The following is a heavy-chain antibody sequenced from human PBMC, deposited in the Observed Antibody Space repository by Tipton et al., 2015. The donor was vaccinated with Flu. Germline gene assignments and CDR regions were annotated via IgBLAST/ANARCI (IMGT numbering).Heavy chain of an antibody. CDR1: GFNFSNFG. D-gene: IGHD1-26*01. CDR3: AKSGGFDS. CDR2: LSHDGSSK. V-gene: IGHV3-30*18. Sequence: SLRLSCTAPGFNFSNFGMHWVRRAPGKGLEWVAALSHDGSSKYYADSVKGRFTISRDNSKNTLFLEMNSLRAEDTAVFYCAKSGGFDSWNQGALVIVSS. J-gene: IGHJ4*02.